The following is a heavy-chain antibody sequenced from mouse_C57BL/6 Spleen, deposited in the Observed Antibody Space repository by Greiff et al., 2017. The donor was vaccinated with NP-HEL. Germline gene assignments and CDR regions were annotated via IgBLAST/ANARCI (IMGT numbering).Heavy chain of an antibody. J-gene: IGHJ1*03. CDR3: ARSITTVVATNFDV. Sequence: QVQLQHPGAELVKPGASVKLSCKASGYTFTSYWMQWVNQRPGQGLEWIGEIDPSDSYTNYNQKFKGKATLTVDTSSSTAYMQLSSLTSEDSAVYYCARSITTVVATNFDVWGTGTTVTVSS. V-gene: IGHV1-50*01. CDR1: GYTFTSYW. CDR2: IDPSDSYT. D-gene: IGHD1-1*01.